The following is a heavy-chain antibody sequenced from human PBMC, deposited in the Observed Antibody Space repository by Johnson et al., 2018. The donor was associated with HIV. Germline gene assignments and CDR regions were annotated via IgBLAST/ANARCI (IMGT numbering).Heavy chain of an antibody. CDR2: IKSKTDGGTT. D-gene: IGHD1-26*01. CDR3: TTDMAWDPPEGGVALDI. J-gene: IGHJ3*02. V-gene: IGHV3-15*01. Sequence: VQLVESGGGLIQPGGSLRLSCVASGFTFSNAWMHWVRQAPGKGLEWVGRIKSKTDGGTTDYAAPVKGRFIISRDDAKHTLYLQMNSLKSEDTAVYFCTTDMAWDPPEGGVALDIWGPGTMVIVSS. CDR1: GFTFSNAW.